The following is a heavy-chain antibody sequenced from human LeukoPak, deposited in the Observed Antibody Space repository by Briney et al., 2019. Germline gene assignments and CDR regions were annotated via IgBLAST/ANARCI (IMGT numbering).Heavy chain of an antibody. Sequence: SQTLSLTCAVSGGSISSGGYSWSWIRQPPGKGLEWIGYIYHSGSTYYNPSLKSRVTISVDRSKNQFSLKLSSVTAADTAVYYCAREDGDGQDYWGQGTPVTVSS. V-gene: IGHV4-30-2*01. CDR3: AREDGDGQDY. D-gene: IGHD5-24*01. J-gene: IGHJ4*02. CDR1: GGSISSGGYS. CDR2: IYHSGST.